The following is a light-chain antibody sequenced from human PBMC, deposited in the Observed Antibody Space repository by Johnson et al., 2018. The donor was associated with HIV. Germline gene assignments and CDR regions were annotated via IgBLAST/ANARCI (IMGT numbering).Light chain of an antibody. CDR2: ENN. CDR1: SSNIGNNY. Sequence: QSVLTQPPSVSAAPGQKVTISCSGSSSNIGNNYVSWYQQLPGTAPKLLIYENNKRPSGIPDRFSGSKSGTSATLGITGLQTGDEADYYCGTWDSSLSAYYVFGTGTEVTVL. CDR3: GTWDSSLSAYYV. J-gene: IGLJ1*01. V-gene: IGLV1-51*02.